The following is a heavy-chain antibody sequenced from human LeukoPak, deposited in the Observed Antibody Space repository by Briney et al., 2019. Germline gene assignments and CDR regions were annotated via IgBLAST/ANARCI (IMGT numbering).Heavy chain of an antibody. J-gene: IGHJ4*02. CDR3: AKGFDYYDSSGYYRGGFFDY. V-gene: IGHV3-23*01. D-gene: IGHD3-22*01. CDR1: GFTFSNYA. Sequence: GGSLTLSCAASGFTFSNYAMSWVRQAPGKGLEWVSAISGSGGSTYYAASVKGRFTISRDNSKNTLYLQMNSLRAEDTAVYYCAKGFDYYDSSGYYRGGFFDYWGQGTLVTVSS. CDR2: ISGSGGST.